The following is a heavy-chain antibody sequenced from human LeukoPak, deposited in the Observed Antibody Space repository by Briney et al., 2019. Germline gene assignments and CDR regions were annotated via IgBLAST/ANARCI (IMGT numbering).Heavy chain of an antibody. V-gene: IGHV3-7*01. CDR3: GRFGYVAGVDL. D-gene: IGHD6-19*01. Sequence: PGGSLRLSCAASGFSLSTYWVTWVRQAPGTGLEWVANINPGGTETYYVEPVKGRLTISRDNAKNLVYLQMNSLRAEDSAVYHCGRFGYVAGVDLWGQGTLSPSLQ. J-gene: IGHJ4*02. CDR2: INPGGTET. CDR1: GFSLSTYW.